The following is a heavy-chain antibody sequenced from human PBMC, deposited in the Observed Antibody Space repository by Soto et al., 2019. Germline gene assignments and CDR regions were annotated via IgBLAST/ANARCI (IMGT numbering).Heavy chain of an antibody. CDR1: GFTFSSYA. CDR3: ARDVAYYYDSSGYAR. J-gene: IGHJ4*02. CDR2: ISYDGSNK. D-gene: IGHD3-22*01. Sequence: GGSLRLSCAASGFTFSSYAMHWVRQAPGKGLEWVAVISYDGSNKYYADSVKGRFTISRDNSKNTLYLQMNSLRAEDTAVYYCARDVAYYYDSSGYARWGQGTLVTVSS. V-gene: IGHV3-30-3*01.